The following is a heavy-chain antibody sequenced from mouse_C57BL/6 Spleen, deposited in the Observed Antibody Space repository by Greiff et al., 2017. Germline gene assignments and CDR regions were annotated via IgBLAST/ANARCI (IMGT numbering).Heavy chain of an antibody. V-gene: IGHV1-19*01. CDR2: INPYNGGT. J-gene: IGHJ1*03. CDR1: GYTFTDYY. CDR3: ARSGTTVVATEYFDV. D-gene: IGHD1-1*01. Sequence: EVQLQQSGPVLVKPGASVKMSCKASGYTFTDYYMNWVKQSHGKSLEWIGVINPYNGGTSYNQKFKGKATLTVDKSSSTAYMELNSLTSEDSAVYDCARSGTTVVATEYFDVWGTGTTVTVSS.